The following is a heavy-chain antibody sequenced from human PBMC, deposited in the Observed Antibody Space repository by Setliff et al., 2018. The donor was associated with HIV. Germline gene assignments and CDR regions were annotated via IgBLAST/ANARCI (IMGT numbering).Heavy chain of an antibody. V-gene: IGHV4-34*01. J-gene: IGHJ5*02. CDR1: GGPLSGHY. D-gene: IGHD3-22*01. CDR3: ASRVYYYDSNKVLREEGFDP. Sequence: SETLSLTCAVYGGPLSGHYWSWIRQPPGQGLEWIGETSHSGKTNYNPSLKSRVTISVDTSKNQFSLKLTSVTAADTAVYFCASRVYYYDSNKVLREEGFDPWGQGTLVTVSS. CDR2: TSHSGKT.